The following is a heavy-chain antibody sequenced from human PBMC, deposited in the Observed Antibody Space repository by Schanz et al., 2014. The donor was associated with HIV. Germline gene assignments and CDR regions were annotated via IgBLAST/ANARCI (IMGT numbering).Heavy chain of an antibody. D-gene: IGHD1-26*01. CDR1: GFTFNNYG. Sequence: QVQLVESGGGVVQPGRSLRLSCAASGFTFNNYGIHWVRQAPGKGLEWMGVISYDGRNKYYADSVKGRFTISRDNSKNTLYLQLGSLRTEDTAVYYCARDLNVGRHFDHWGQGTLVTVSS. CDR2: ISYDGRNK. V-gene: IGHV3-30*03. J-gene: IGHJ4*02. CDR3: ARDLNVGRHFDH.